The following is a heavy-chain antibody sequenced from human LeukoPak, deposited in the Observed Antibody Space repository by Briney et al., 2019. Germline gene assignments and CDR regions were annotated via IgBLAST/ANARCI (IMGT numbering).Heavy chain of an antibody. V-gene: IGHV4-59*12. CDR1: GGSISSYY. Sequence: SSETLSLTCTVSGGSISSYYWSWIRQPPGKGLEWIGYIYYSGGTNYNPSLKSRVTVSVDTSKNQFSLKLSSVTAADTAVYYCASLLQRYYGMDVWGQGTTVTVSS. CDR2: IYYSGGT. D-gene: IGHD1-26*01. J-gene: IGHJ6*02. CDR3: ASLLQRYYGMDV.